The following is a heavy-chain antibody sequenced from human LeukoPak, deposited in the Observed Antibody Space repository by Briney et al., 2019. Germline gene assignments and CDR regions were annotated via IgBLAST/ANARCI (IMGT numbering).Heavy chain of an antibody. J-gene: IGHJ3*02. D-gene: IGHD2/OR15-2a*01. Sequence: GGSLRLSCAASGFTFSTYWMHWVRQAPGKGLVWVSRINSDGSTTRYADSVKGRFTISRDNAKNSLYLQMNSLRDEDTAVYYCARDTPLYADSPDAFDIWGQGTMVTVSS. V-gene: IGHV3-74*01. CDR3: ARDTPLYADSPDAFDI. CDR1: GFTFSTYW. CDR2: INSDGSTT.